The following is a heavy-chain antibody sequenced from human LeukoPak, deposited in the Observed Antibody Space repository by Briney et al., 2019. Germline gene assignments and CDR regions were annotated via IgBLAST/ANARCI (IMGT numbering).Heavy chain of an antibody. CDR1: GFTFSSYA. J-gene: IGHJ4*02. CDR3: VKDYDILTGYFDY. Sequence: GGSLGLSCSASGFTFSSYATHWVRQAPGKGLEYVSAISSNGGSTYYADSVKGRFTISRDNSKNTLYLQMSSLRAEDTAVYYCVKDYDILTGYFDYWGQGTLVTVSS. V-gene: IGHV3-64D*06. CDR2: ISSNGGST. D-gene: IGHD3-9*01.